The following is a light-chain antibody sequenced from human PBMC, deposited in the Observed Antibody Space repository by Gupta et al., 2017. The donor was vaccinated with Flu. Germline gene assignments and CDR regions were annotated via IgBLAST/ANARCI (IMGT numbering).Light chain of an antibody. Sequence: DIVLTQSPASLSLSPGERVTLSCRASQSIRNYLAWYQQKPGQAPRLLIYDATNRATGIPARFSGSGFGTDFTLTISSLEPEDFALYYCHQRSNWPDTFGGGTKVDI. J-gene: IGKJ4*01. V-gene: IGKV3-11*01. CDR1: QSIRNY. CDR3: HQRSNWPDT. CDR2: DAT.